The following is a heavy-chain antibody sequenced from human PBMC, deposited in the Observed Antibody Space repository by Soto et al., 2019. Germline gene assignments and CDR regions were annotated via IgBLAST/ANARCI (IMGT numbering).Heavy chain of an antibody. CDR1: GYTFTGYY. CDR3: AKSIAARRGPYGMDV. Sequence: GXSVKVCCQASGYTFTGYYMHWVRQAPVQGLEWMGWINPNSGGTNYAQKFQGRVTMTRDTSISTAYMELSRLRSDDTAVYYCAKSIAARRGPYGMDVWGQGTTVTVSS. D-gene: IGHD6-6*01. V-gene: IGHV1-2*02. J-gene: IGHJ6*02. CDR2: INPNSGGT.